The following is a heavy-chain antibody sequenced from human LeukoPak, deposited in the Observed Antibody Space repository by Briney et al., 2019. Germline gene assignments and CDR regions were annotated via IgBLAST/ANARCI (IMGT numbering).Heavy chain of an antibody. CDR1: GFTVSSNY. D-gene: IGHD2-2*01. V-gene: IGHV3-53*01. Sequence: GGSLRLSCAASGFTVSSNYISWVRQAPGKGLEWVSVIYSGGNTYYADSVKGRFTISRDNAKNTLYLQMNSLRAEDTAVYYCARGTIAWAGVDYWGQGTLVTVSS. CDR2: IYSGGNT. J-gene: IGHJ4*02. CDR3: ARGTIAWAGVDY.